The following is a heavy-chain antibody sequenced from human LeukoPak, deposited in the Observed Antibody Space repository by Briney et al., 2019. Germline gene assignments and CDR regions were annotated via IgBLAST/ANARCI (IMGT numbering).Heavy chain of an antibody. CDR3: ARASKYSSGWFDY. J-gene: IGHJ4*02. CDR2: IKQDGSEK. D-gene: IGHD6-19*01. Sequence: GGSLRLSCAASGFTFSSYWMSWVRQAPGKGLEWGANIKQDGSEKYYVDSVKGRFTISRDNAKNSLYLQMNSLRAEDTAVYYCARASKYSSGWFDYWGQGTLVTVSS. V-gene: IGHV3-7*04. CDR1: GFTFSSYW.